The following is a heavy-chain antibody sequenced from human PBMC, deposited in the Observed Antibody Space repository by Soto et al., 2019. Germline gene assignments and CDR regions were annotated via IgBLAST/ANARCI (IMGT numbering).Heavy chain of an antibody. CDR3: ARFEGITMVRGVITV. CDR2: LYYSGST. CDR1: GGSISSGGYY. V-gene: IGHV4-31*03. D-gene: IGHD3-10*01. J-gene: IGHJ4*02. Sequence: QVRLQESGTGLVKPSQNLSLTCTVSGGSISSGGYYWSWIRQHPGKGLEWIGYLYYSGSTYYNPSLKSRVTISVDTSKNQFSLKLSSVTAADTAVYYCARFEGITMVRGVITVWGQGTLVTVSS.